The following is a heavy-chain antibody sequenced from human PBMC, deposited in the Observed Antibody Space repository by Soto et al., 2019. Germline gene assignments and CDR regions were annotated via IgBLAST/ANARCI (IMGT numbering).Heavy chain of an antibody. J-gene: IGHJ4*02. CDR2: VFYNGNT. Sequence: PSETLSLTCTVSGDSIGKSKYYWGWIRQPPGKGLEWIGSVFYNGNTYHNPSLKSRVTMSVDTSNNQFSLKLSSVTAADTAVYYCASGMVRGVIIFLPSPSDYWGQGTLVTVSS. CDR1: GDSIGKSKYY. D-gene: IGHD3-10*01. V-gene: IGHV4-39*01. CDR3: ASGMVRGVIIFLPSPSDY.